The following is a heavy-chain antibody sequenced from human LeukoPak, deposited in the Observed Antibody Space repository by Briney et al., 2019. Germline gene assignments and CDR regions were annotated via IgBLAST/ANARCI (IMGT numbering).Heavy chain of an antibody. V-gene: IGHV4-39*01. CDR2: IYYSGST. Sequence: SETLSLTCTVSGGSISSSSYYWGWIRQPPGTGLEWVGSIYYSGSTYYNPSLKSRVTISVDTSKNQFSLKLSSVTAADTAVYYCASTQEMYYYYYMDVWGKGTTVTVSS. CDR3: ASTQEMYYYYYMDV. CDR1: GGSISSSSYY. J-gene: IGHJ6*03. D-gene: IGHD5-24*01.